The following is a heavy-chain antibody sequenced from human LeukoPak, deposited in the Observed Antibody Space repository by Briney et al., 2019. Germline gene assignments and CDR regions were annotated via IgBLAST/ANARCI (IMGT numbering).Heavy chain of an antibody. V-gene: IGHV3-21*06. CDR2: ISSSSSYT. CDR1: GFTFSSYS. Sequence: GGSLRLSCAASGFTFSSYSMHWVRQAPGKGLEWVSSISSSSSYTDYGDSVKGRFTISRDNAKNSLDLRMNSLRAEDTAVYFCARGGAVIAAGFDYWGQGTLVTVSS. D-gene: IGHD6-13*01. J-gene: IGHJ4*02. CDR3: ARGGAVIAAGFDY.